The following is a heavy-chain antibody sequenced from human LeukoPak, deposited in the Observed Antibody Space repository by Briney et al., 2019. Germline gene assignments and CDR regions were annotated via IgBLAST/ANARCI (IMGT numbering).Heavy chain of an antibody. D-gene: IGHD3-10*01. CDR3: ARLFLRFGEFSFDH. V-gene: IGHV4-39*02. J-gene: IGHJ4*02. CDR1: GGSISNSSFY. CDR2: IYYRGST. Sequence: PSETLSPTCTVSGGSISNSSFYWGWIRQPPGKGLEWIGNIYYRGSTYYNSSLKSRVSISVDTSKNYFSLKVSSVTAADTAVYYCARLFLRFGEFSFDHWCQGTLVTVSS.